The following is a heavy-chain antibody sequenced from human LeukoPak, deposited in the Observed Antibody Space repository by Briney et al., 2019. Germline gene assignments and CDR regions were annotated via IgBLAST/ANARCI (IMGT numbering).Heavy chain of an antibody. D-gene: IGHD1/OR15-1a*01. V-gene: IGHV4-30-2*01. Sequence: SQTLSLTCAVSGGSISSGGYSWSWIRQPPGKGLEWIGYIYHSGSTYYNPSLKSRVTISVDRSKNQFSLKLSSVTAADTAVYYCAREDGWNNFDDWGQGTLVTVSS. CDR3: AREDGWNNFDD. CDR2: IYHSGST. CDR1: GGSISSGGYS. J-gene: IGHJ4*02.